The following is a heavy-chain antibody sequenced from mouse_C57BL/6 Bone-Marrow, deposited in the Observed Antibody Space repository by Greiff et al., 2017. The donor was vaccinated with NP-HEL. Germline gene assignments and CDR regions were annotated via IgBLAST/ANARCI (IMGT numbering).Heavy chain of an antibody. Sequence: EVQRVESGGGLVKPGGSLKLSCAASGFTFSDYGMHWVRQAPEKGLEWVAYISSGSSTIYYADTVSGRFTISRDNAKNTLFLHMTTVRTEETAMDYCARGVYYLDYWGQGTTLTVSS. CDR1: GFTFSDYG. V-gene: IGHV5-17*01. CDR2: ISSGSSTI. CDR3: ARGVYYLDY. J-gene: IGHJ2*01.